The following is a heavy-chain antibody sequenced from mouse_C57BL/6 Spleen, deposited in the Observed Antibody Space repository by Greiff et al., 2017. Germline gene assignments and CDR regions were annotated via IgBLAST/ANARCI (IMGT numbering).Heavy chain of an antibody. V-gene: IGHV5-17*01. CDR2: ISSGSSTI. CDR1: GFTFSDYG. CDR3: AYSNYGYFDV. D-gene: IGHD2-5*01. J-gene: IGHJ1*03. Sequence: EVQLVESGGGLVKPGGSLKLSCAASGFTFSDYGMHWVRQAPEKGLEWVAYISSGSSTIYYADTVKGRFTISRDNAKNTLFLQMTSLRSEDTAMYYCAYSNYGYFDVWGTGTTVTVSS.